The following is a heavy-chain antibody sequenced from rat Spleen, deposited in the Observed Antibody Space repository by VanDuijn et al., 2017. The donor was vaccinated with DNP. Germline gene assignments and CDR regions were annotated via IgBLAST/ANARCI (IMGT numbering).Heavy chain of an antibody. J-gene: IGHJ2*01. V-gene: IGHV5-7*01. D-gene: IGHD1-5*01. CDR2: ISYDGGIT. CDR3: ARKGDRYNYFDY. CDR1: GCTFSDYG. Sequence: EVQLVESGGGLVQPGRSLKLSCAASGCTFSDYGMAWVLQAPTKGLEWVAYISYDGGITSYGDSVKGRFTIYRDNAKSTLYLQMDSLRSEDTATYYCARKGDRYNYFDYWGQGVMVTVSS.